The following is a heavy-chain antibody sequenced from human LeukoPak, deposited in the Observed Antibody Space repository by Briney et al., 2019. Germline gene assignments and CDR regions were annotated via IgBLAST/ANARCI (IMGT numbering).Heavy chain of an antibody. CDR2: ISTTGST. V-gene: IGHV4-4*07. Sequence: SETLSLTCTVSGGSMSSYYWSWIRQPAGKGLEWIGRISTTGSTNYSPSLKSRVTMSGDTSKNQFSLKLSSVTAADTAVYYCARGGSYINSSPSFDYWGQGTLVTVSS. D-gene: IGHD6-6*01. J-gene: IGHJ4*02. CDR3: ARGGSYINSSPSFDY. CDR1: GGSMSSYY.